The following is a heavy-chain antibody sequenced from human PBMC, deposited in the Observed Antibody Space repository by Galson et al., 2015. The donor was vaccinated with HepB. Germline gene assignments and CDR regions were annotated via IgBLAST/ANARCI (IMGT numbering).Heavy chain of an antibody. V-gene: IGHV6-1*01. CDR1: GDSVSRNSAA. Sequence: CAISGDSVSRNSAAWNWIRQSPSRGLEWLGRTYYRSKWYNDYAVSVKSRIIINPDTSKNQFSLQLNSVTPEDMAVYYCAREEEGRRSPLHFDYWDQGTQVTVSS. J-gene: IGHJ4*02. CDR3: AREEEGRRSPLHFDY. D-gene: IGHD2-15*01. CDR2: TYYRSKWYN.